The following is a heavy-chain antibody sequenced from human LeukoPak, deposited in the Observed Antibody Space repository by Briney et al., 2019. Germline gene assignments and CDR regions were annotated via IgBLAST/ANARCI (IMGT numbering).Heavy chain of an antibody. CDR3: ARKERYFDPLSGGTAFDY. V-gene: IGHV3-11*04. J-gene: IGHJ4*02. CDR1: GFTFSDYY. Sequence: GGSLRLSCAASGFTFSDYYMGWIRQAPGKGLEWLSYISSSGSDIYYADSMKGRFTISRDNAKNSLYLQMNSLRAEDTAVYYCARKERYFDPLSGGTAFDYWGQGTLVTVSS. D-gene: IGHD3-9*01. CDR2: ISSSGSDI.